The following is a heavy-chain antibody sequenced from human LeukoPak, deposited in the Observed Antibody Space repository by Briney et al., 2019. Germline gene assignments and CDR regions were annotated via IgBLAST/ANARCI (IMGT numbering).Heavy chain of an antibody. CDR2: IYYSGST. V-gene: IGHV4-59*01. CDR1: GGSISSYY. CDR3: AREDYDSSGYHFDY. Sequence: PSQTLSLTXTVSGGSISSYYWSWIRQPPGKGLEWIGYIYYSGSTNYNPSLKSRVTISVDTSKNQFSLKLSSVTAADTAVYYCAREDYDSSGYHFDYWGQGTLVTVSS. J-gene: IGHJ4*02. D-gene: IGHD3-22*01.